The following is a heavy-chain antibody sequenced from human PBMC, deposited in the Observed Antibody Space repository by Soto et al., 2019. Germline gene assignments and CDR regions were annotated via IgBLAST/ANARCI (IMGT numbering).Heavy chain of an antibody. Sequence: GGSLRLSCAASGFTFSVFSMNWVRQAPGKGLEWVSAISSSSGSIYYADSLKGRFTVSRDNARNSLYLQINSLRAEDTAVYYCARSLVSLLKYSFDSWAKGTLVSV. V-gene: IGHV3-21*01. J-gene: IGHJ4*02. CDR3: ARSLVSLLKYSFDS. D-gene: IGHD3-10*01. CDR1: GFTFSVFS. CDR2: ISSSSGSI.